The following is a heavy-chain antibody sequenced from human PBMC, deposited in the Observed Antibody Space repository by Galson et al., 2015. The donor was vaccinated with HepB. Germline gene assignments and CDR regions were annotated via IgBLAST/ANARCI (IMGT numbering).Heavy chain of an antibody. CDR1: GFAFHSHA. V-gene: IGHV3-23*01. CDR2: IMGSGDST. Sequence: SLRLSCAASGFAFHSHAMSWVRQAPGRGLEWISGIMGSGDSTFYGDSVKSRFTVSRDNANNMLYLQMDSLRAEDAGLYFCAKGYGLFDSWGPGILVTVSS. J-gene: IGHJ5*01. CDR3: AKGYGLFDS. D-gene: IGHD5-18*01.